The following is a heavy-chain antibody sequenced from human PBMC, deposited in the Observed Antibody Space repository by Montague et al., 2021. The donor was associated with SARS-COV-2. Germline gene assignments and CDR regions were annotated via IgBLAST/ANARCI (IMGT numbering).Heavy chain of an antibody. CDR1: GGSISSYY. D-gene: IGHD6-6*01. J-gene: IGHJ4*02. CDR3: ARGREYSSSAGFDY. Sequence: SETLSLTCTVSGGSISSYYCSWIRQPPGKGLEWIGYIYYSGSTNXNPSLKSRVTISVDTSKNQFSLKLSSVTAADTAVYYCARGREYSSSAGFDYWGQGTLVTVSS. V-gene: IGHV4-59*01. CDR2: IYYSGST.